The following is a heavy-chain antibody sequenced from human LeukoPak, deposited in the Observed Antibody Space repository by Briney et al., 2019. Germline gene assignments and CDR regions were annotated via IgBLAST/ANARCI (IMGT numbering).Heavy chain of an antibody. Sequence: GGSLRLSCAASGFTVSSNYMSWVRQAPGKGLEWVSVIYSGGSTYHADSVKGRFTISRDNSKNTLYLQMNSLRAEDTAVYYCAREIAAAGTIDYWGQGTLVTVSS. CDR3: AREIAAAGTIDY. V-gene: IGHV3-53*01. J-gene: IGHJ4*02. CDR2: IYSGGST. CDR1: GFTVSSNY. D-gene: IGHD6-13*01.